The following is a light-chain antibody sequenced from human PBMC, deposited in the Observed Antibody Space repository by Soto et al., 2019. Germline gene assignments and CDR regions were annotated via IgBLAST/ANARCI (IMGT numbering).Light chain of an antibody. CDR1: SSNIGNNA. V-gene: IGLV1-36*01. CDR3: ASWDNSLNGVV. Sequence: QPVLTQPPSVSEAPRQRVSISCSGTSSNIGNNAVNWYQHVPGKTPKLLIYYDDMVPSGVSDRFSGSKSGTSASLAINGLQAEDEADYYCASWDNSLNGVVFGEGTKLTVL. CDR2: YDD. J-gene: IGLJ2*01.